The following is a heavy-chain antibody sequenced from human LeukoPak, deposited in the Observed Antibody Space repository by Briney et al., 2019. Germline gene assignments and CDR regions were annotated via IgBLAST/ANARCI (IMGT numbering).Heavy chain of an antibody. V-gene: IGHV6-1*01. D-gene: IGHD1-26*01. Sequence: SHTLSLTCAISGDSVSSNSAAWNWIRQSPSRGLEWLGRTYYRSKWYNDYAVSVKSRMTINPDTSKNQFSMQLNSVTPEDTAVYYCARRELGEGATDSVFDYWGQRTPVTASS. CDR3: ARRELGEGATDSVFDY. CDR1: GDSVSSNSAA. J-gene: IGHJ4*02. CDR2: TYYRSKWYN.